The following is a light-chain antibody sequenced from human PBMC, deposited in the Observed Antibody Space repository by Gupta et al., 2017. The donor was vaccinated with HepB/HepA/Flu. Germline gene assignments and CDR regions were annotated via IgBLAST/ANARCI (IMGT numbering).Light chain of an antibody. CDR2: DDT. V-gene: IGLV2-14*03. CDR3: SSFTGTNTLVV. J-gene: IGLJ2*01. CDR1: SSDVGTYNS. Sequence: QSALTQPASVSGSPGQSITISCTGTSSDVGTYNSVSWYQQYPGKAPKLLISDDTNRPSWLSNRFSGSKSGNTASLTISGLQAEDEAEYYCSSFTGTNTLVVFGGGTKL.